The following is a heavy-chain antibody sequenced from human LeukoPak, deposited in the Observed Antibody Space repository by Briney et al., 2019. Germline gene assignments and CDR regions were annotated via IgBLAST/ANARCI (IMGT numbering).Heavy chain of an antibody. D-gene: IGHD4-23*01. CDR3: ARVVTPDNWFDP. V-gene: IGHV4-30-2*01. CDR1: GGSISSGGYS. Sequence: SQTLSLTCAVSGGSISSGGYSWSWIRQPPGKGLKWIGYIYHSGSTYYNPSLKSRVTISVDRSKNQFSLKLSSVTAADTAVYYCARVVTPDNWFDPWGQGTLVTVSS. J-gene: IGHJ5*02. CDR2: IYHSGST.